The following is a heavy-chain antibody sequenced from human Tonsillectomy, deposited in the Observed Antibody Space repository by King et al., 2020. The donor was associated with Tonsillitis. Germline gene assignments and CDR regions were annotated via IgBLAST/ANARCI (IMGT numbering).Heavy chain of an antibody. CDR3: AKQKPGYCGIGELGGAADY. Sequence: QLVQSGGGLVQPGGSLRLSCAASGFTFSSYSMSWVRQAPGKGLEWVSVIYSGGSSTYYADSVKGRFTISIDNSKNTLYLQMNSLRAEDTAVYYCAKQKPGYCGIGELGGAADYWGEGTLVTVSS. CDR2: IYSGGSST. V-gene: IGHV3-23*03. CDR1: GFTFSSYS. J-gene: IGHJ4*02. D-gene: IGHD2-21*01.